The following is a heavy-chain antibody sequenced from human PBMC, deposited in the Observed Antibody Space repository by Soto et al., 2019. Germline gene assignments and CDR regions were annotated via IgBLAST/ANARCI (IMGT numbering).Heavy chain of an antibody. CDR3: ATEGPGTLRTFDN. D-gene: IGHD6-13*01. Sequence: PGGSLRLSCATSGFTFSNAWMSWVRQAPGKGLEWVGRIKSKSDSGTTDYFAPVHGRFTISRDDSEDTLYLQMHSLKTEDTAVYYCATEGPGTLRTFDNWGQGTLVTVSS. CDR1: GFTFSNAW. J-gene: IGHJ4*02. V-gene: IGHV3-15*01. CDR2: IKSKSDSGTT.